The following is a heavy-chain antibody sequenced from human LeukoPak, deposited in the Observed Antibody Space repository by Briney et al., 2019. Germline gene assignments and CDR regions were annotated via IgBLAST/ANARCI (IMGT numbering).Heavy chain of an antibody. D-gene: IGHD3-22*01. J-gene: IGHJ6*03. CDR1: GGSFSGYY. V-gene: IGHV4-34*01. CDR3: ARGRQDVTMIVVVMTAVSYYLDV. CDR2: MNPSGST. Sequence: PSETLSLTCAVYGGSFSGYYWTWIRQTPEKGLEWIGEMNPSGSTNYNPSLKSRVTISVDTPKSQFSLELSSVTAADTAVYYCARGRQDVTMIVVVMTAVSYYLDVWGKGTTVTVS.